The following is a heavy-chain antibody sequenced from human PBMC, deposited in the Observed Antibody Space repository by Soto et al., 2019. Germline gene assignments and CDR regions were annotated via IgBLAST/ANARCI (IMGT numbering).Heavy chain of an antibody. V-gene: IGHV4-59*01. CDR2: IHHEGST. Sequence: SETLSLTYSVSGGSITTYYWSWLWQPPGKGLEWIGYIHHEGSTNYNPSLKSRVTILVDTSQNQFSLKLTSVTAADTAVYFCARGRRSGWYHFDSWGQGTLVTVSS. CDR1: GGSITTYY. D-gene: IGHD6-19*01. CDR3: ARGRRSGWYHFDS. J-gene: IGHJ4*02.